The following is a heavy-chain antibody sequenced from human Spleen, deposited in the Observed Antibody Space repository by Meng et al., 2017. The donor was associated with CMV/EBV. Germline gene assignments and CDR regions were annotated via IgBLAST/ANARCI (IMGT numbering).Heavy chain of an antibody. J-gene: IGHJ3*02. V-gene: IGHV4-39*07. CDR3: ARNHCSSTSCYMVEGAFDI. Sequence: SETLSLTCTVSGGSISSSSYYRGWIRQPPGKGLEWIGSIYYSGSTYYNPSLKSRVTISVDTSKNQFSLKLSSVTAADTAVYYCARNHCSSTSCYMVEGAFDIWGQGTMVTVSS. CDR2: IYYSGST. CDR1: GGSISSSSYY. D-gene: IGHD2-2*02.